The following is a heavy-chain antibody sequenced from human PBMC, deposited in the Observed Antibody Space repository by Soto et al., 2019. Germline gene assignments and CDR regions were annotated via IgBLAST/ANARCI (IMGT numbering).Heavy chain of an antibody. CDR3: ARRTKVVPAAIRYYYDSSGYYFDY. V-gene: IGHV5-51*01. J-gene: IGHJ4*02. Sequence: GESLKISCKGSGYSFTSYWIGWVRQMPGKGLEWMGIIYPGDSDTRYSPSFQGQVTISADKSISTAYLQWSSLKASDTAMYYCARRTKVVPAAIRYYYDSSGYYFDYWGQGTLVTVSS. D-gene: IGHD3-22*01. CDR2: IYPGDSDT. CDR1: GYSFTSYW.